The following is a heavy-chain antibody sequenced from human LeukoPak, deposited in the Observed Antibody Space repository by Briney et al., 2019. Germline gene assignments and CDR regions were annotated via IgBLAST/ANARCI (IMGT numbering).Heavy chain of an antibody. CDR2: IYDGGSS. J-gene: IGHJ6*03. CDR3: ARDMSSGYPNYYYYYMDV. CDR1: GGSISRYY. Sequence: PSETLSLTCTVSGGSISRYYWSWIRQPPGKGLEWIGYIYDGGSSNYNPSLKGRVTISVDRPKNQFSLKLTSVTAADTAVYYCARDMSSGYPNYYYYYMDVWGRGTTVTVSS. D-gene: IGHD3-22*01. V-gene: IGHV4-59*01.